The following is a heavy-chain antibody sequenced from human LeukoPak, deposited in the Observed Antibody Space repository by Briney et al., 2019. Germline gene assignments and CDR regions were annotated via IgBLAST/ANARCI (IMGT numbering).Heavy chain of an antibody. CDR3: ARGGNHGDYWYFDL. V-gene: IGHV3-7*01. CDR1: EFSFSNFW. D-gene: IGHD4-17*01. CDR2: IKQDGSEK. J-gene: IGHJ2*01. Sequence: EGSLRLSCSASEFSFSNFWMSWVRQAPGKGPEWVANIKQDGSEKYYVDSVKGRFTISRDNAETSLHLQMNSLRAEDTAVYYCARGGNHGDYWYFDLWGRGTLVTVSS.